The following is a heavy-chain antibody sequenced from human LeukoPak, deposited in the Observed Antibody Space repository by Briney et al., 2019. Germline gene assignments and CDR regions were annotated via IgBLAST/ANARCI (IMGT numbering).Heavy chain of an antibody. D-gene: IGHD3-10*01. J-gene: IGHJ3*02. CDR2: IYYSGST. Sequence: PSETLSLTCTVSGGSISSGDYYWSWIRQHPGKGLEWIGYIYYSGSTYYNPSLKSRVTISVDTSKNQFSLKLSSVTAADTAVYYCARDNGSGRYYVFDIWGQGTMVTVSS. CDR3: ARDNGSGRYYVFDI. V-gene: IGHV4-31*03. CDR1: GGSISSGDYY.